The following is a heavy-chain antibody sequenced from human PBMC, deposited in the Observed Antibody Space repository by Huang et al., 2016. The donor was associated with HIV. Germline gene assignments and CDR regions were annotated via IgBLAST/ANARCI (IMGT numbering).Heavy chain of an antibody. CDR2: ISNDGSSK. Sequence: QVHLEESGGGVVQPGRPLRLSCTASGFMFSNFGIDWVRQAPVKRLGCVAGISNDGSSKYYVDAVKGRFPIARDNSKNIVYLQMNSLRPEDTAVYYCAKPSGDYEFFDFWGQGTVVTVSS. J-gene: IGHJ4*02. CDR3: AKPSGDYEFFDF. D-gene: IGHD4-17*01. CDR1: GFMFSNFG. V-gene: IGHV3-30*18.